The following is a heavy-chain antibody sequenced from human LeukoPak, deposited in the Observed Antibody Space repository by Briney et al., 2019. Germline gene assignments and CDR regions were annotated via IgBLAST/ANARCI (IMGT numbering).Heavy chain of an antibody. V-gene: IGHV1-8*01. CDR2: MNPNSGNT. J-gene: IGHJ4*02. Sequence: VSAKVSCKASGYTFTSYDINWVRQATGQGLEWMGWMNPNSGNTGYALKFQGRVTMTRNTSISTAYMELSSLRSEDTAVYYCARGEELLTDYWGQGTLVTVSS. D-gene: IGHD1-26*01. CDR1: GYTFTSYD. CDR3: ARGEELLTDY.